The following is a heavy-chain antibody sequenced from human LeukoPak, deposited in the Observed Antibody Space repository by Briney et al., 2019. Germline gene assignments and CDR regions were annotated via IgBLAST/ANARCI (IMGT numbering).Heavy chain of an antibody. D-gene: IGHD6-13*01. Sequence: SGPTLVNPTQTLTLTCTFSGFSLSTRGVGVGWIRQPPGKALEWLALIYWNDDKRYNPSLKSRVTITKDTSKNQVVLTMTNMDPVDTATYYCAHRLPAAALAWNWFDPWGQGTLVTVSS. CDR2: IYWNDDK. J-gene: IGHJ5*02. CDR1: GFSLSTRGVG. CDR3: AHRLPAAALAWNWFDP. V-gene: IGHV2-5*01.